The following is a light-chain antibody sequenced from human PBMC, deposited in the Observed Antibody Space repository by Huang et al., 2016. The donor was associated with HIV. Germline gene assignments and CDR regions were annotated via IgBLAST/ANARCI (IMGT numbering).Light chain of an antibody. CDR1: QGITKS. V-gene: IGKV1-NL1*01. CDR3: QQYYNTPYT. CDR2: ATS. J-gene: IGKJ2*01. Sequence: IQITRSPSSLSASLGARVTITCRASQGITKSLVWYQQKPGKAPKLLLFATSRLERGVPSRFSGSGSGTDFTLTISSLQPEDFATYYCQQYYNTPYTFGQGTKLEIK.